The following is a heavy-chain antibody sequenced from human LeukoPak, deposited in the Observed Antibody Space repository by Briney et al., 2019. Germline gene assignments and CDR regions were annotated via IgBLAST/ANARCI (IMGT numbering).Heavy chain of an antibody. D-gene: IGHD6-6*01. CDR2: IYYSGST. CDR1: GGSISSYY. J-gene: IGHJ4*02. V-gene: IGHV4-59*12. Sequence: SETLSLTCTVSGGSISSYYWSWIRQPPGKGLEWIGYIYYSGSTYYNPSLKSRVTISVDTSKNQFSLKLSSVTAADTAVYYCARDSARDGLQYSSSPFDYWGQGTLVTVSS. CDR3: ARDSARDGLQYSSSPFDY.